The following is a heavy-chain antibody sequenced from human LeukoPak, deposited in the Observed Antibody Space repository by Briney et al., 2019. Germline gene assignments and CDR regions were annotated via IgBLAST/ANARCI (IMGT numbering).Heavy chain of an antibody. J-gene: IGHJ3*02. V-gene: IGHV4-59*01. CDR1: GGSISSYY. D-gene: IGHD1-20*01. CDR3: ARGSSGITGTPGAFDI. CDR2: IYYSGST. Sequence: SETLSLTCTVSGGSISSYYRSWIRQPPGRGLEWIGYIYYSGSTNYNPSLKSRVTISVDTSKNQFSLKLSSVTAADTAVYYCARGSSGITGTPGAFDIWGQGTMVTVSS.